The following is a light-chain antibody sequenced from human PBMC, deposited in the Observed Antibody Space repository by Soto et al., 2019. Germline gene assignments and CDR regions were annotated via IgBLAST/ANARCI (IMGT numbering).Light chain of an antibody. CDR2: GAS. V-gene: IGKV3-20*01. J-gene: IGKJ1*01. CDR1: QSVSSSY. CDR3: QQYGSSPRT. Sequence: EIVLTQSPGTLSLSPGERATLSCRASQSVSSSYLAWYQQKPGQAPRLLIYGASSRATGIPDRFSGSGSGTDFTLTISRLEPEDFAVYYYQQYGSSPRTFGQGPKVESK.